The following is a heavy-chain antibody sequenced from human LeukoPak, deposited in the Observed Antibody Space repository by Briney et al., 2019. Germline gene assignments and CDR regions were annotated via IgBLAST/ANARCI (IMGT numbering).Heavy chain of an antibody. Sequence: GGSLRLSCAASGLTFSSYAMSWVRQAPGKGLEWVSAISGSGSSTYYADSVKGRFTISRDNSKNTLYLQMNSLRAEDTAVYYCALGDVLRYFDWFPAYWGQGTLVTVSS. D-gene: IGHD3-9*01. CDR2: ISGSGSST. J-gene: IGHJ4*02. CDR3: ALGDVLRYFDWFPAY. V-gene: IGHV3-23*01. CDR1: GLTFSSYA.